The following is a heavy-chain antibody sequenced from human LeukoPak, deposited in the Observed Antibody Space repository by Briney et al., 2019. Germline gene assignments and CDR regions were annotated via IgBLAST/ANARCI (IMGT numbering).Heavy chain of an antibody. Sequence: GGSLRLSCAASGFTFSNYPMHWVRQAPGTGLVYVSAISTSGGSTYYTSSVKGRFTISRDNSQNTLYLQMDSLRAEDMAVYYCERAYYDSGGYYYDNWGQGTLVTVSS. V-gene: IGHV3-64*01. CDR1: GFTFSNYP. D-gene: IGHD3-22*01. J-gene: IGHJ4*02. CDR2: ISTSGGST. CDR3: ERAYYDSGGYYYDN.